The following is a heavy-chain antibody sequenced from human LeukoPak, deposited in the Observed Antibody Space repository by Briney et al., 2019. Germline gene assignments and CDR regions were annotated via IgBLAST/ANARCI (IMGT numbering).Heavy chain of an antibody. CDR1: GYSFTTYW. Sequence: GESLKISCKGSGYSFTTYWIGWVRQMPGNGLEWMGIIYPGDSDTRYRPSFQGQVTISADKSINTAYLQWSSLKASDTAMYYCARQGGSQSGAFDIWGQGTMVTVSS. CDR2: IYPGDSDT. V-gene: IGHV5-51*01. D-gene: IGHD1-26*01. J-gene: IGHJ3*02. CDR3: ARQGGSQSGAFDI.